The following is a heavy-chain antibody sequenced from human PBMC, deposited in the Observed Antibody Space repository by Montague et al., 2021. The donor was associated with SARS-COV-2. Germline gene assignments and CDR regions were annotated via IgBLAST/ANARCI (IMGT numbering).Heavy chain of an antibody. CDR1: GAWFRGED. J-gene: IGHJ4*02. V-gene: IGHV4-34*01. CDR3: ARGARQGYGFRLGSFDS. CDR2: ISHRGRT. Sequence: SETLSLTCARQGAWFRGEDWKWIRQNPRKGLEWYGEISHRGRTNYNPSLKSRVTMSVDTSKNQFSLKLSSVTAADTAVYYCARGARQGYGFRLGSFDSWGQGTLVTVSS. D-gene: IGHD3-10*01.